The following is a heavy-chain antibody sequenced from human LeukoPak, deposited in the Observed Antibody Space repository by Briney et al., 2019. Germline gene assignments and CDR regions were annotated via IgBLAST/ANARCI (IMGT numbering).Heavy chain of an antibody. J-gene: IGHJ4*02. Sequence: GGSLTLSCSACAFTFSNTWMGWVRPAPGKGLEWVSRIKSKTAGGTPDYDAPVKGRLNISRTNSNNTLHLQMNNLKTEDTARYYCTTVTITMPHWGQGTLVTVSS. CDR3: TTVTITMPH. CDR1: AFTFSNTW. CDR2: IKSKTAGGTP. V-gene: IGHV3-15*01. D-gene: IGHD3-10*01.